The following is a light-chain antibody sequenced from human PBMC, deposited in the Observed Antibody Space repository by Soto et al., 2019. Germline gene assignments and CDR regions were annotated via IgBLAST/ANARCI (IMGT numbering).Light chain of an antibody. CDR1: QSVGSSY. J-gene: IGKJ1*01. CDR3: QQYGSSPT. CDR2: GAS. Sequence: IVLTQSPGTLSLSPWERATLSCRASQSVGSSYLAWYQQTPGQAPRLLIYGASIRATGIPDRFSGSGSGTDFTLSISRLEPEDFAVYYCQQYGSSPTFGQGTKVDIK. V-gene: IGKV3-20*01.